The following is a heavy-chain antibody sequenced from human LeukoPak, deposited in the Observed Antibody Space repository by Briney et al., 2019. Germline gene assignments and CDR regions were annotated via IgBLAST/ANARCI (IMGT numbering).Heavy chain of an antibody. V-gene: IGHV1-3*01. Sequence: ASVKVSSKASGDTFTSYAMHWVRQAPGQRLEWMGWINAGIGKTKYSQKFQGRVTITRDTSASTAYMSLSSLSSEDTAVYYCARAPSIAAAGIEGLFDYWGQGTLVTVSS. CDR1: GDTFTSYA. CDR3: ARAPSIAAAGIEGLFDY. D-gene: IGHD6-13*01. CDR2: INAGIGKT. J-gene: IGHJ4*02.